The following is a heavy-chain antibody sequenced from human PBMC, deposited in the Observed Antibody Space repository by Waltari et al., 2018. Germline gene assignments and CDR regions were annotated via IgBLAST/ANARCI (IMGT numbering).Heavy chain of an antibody. CDR3: ATGQIYYGSVD. CDR2: IYHTGSTST. V-gene: IGHV4-59*01. D-gene: IGHD3-10*01. CDR1: GGSISAYS. J-gene: IGHJ4*02. Sequence: QVQLQESGPGLVKPSETMSLTCSVSGGSISAYSWSWIRQPPGKGLEWIGYIYHTGSTSTNYNPSLTSRVTISLDTSKNQFSLRLSSVTAADTAVYYCATGQIYYGSVDWGQGTLVTVSS.